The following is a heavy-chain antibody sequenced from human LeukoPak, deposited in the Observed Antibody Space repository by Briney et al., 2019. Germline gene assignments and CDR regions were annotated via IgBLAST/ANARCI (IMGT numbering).Heavy chain of an antibody. D-gene: IGHD7-27*01. Sequence: PGGSLRLSCAASGFTFSSYEMNWVRQAPGKGLEWVSYISSSGSTIYYADSVKGRFTISRDNAKNSLYLQMNSLRAEDTAVYYCAIVLITGVDYWGQGTLVTVSS. CDR3: AIVLITGVDY. CDR2: ISSSGSTI. V-gene: IGHV3-48*03. CDR1: GFTFSSYE. J-gene: IGHJ4*02.